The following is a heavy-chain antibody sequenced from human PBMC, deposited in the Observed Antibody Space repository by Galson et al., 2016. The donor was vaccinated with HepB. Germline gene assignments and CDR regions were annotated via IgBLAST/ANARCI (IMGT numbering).Heavy chain of an antibody. CDR3: AKDGLMVNADYYYGVDV. CDR1: GFTFSTYA. D-gene: IGHD5-18*01. J-gene: IGHJ6*02. V-gene: IGHV3-23*01. CDR2: VSGSGSST. Sequence: SLRLSCAASGFTFSTYAMSWVRQGPGKGLEWVSGVSGSGSSTDYADSVKGGFTISRDNSKNTLYLQMNSLRAEDRAVYYCAKDGLMVNADYYYGVDVWGQGTTVTVSS.